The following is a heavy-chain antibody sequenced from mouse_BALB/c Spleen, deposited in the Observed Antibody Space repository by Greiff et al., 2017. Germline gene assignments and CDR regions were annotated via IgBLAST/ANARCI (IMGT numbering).Heavy chain of an antibody. J-gene: IGHJ4*01. Sequence: VQLKESGPELVKPGASVKIPCKASGYTFTDYNMDWVKQSHGKSLEWIGDINPNNGGTIYNQKFKGKATLTVDKSSSTAYMELRSLTSEDTAVYYCARSYDYGAHYYAMDYWGQGTSVTVSS. CDR2: INPNNGGT. D-gene: IGHD2-4*01. CDR3: ARSYDYGAHYYAMDY. V-gene: IGHV1-18*01. CDR1: GYTFTDYN.